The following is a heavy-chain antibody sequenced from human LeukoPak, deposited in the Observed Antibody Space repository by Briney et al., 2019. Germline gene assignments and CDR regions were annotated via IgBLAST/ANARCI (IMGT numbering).Heavy chain of an antibody. J-gene: IGHJ3*02. D-gene: IGHD6-19*01. CDR2: IIPILGIA. V-gene: IGHV1-69*04. CDR3: ARYDHHSGPRAFDI. CDR1: GGTFSSYA. Sequence: GSSVKVSCKASGGTFSSYAISWVRQAPGQGLEWMGRIIPILGIANYAQKFQGRVTITADKSTSTAYMELSSLRSEDTAVYYCARYDHHSGPRAFDIWGQGTMVTVSS.